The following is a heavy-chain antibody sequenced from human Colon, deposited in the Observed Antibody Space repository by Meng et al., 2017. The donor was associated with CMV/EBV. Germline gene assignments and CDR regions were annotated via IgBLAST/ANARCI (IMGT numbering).Heavy chain of an antibody. J-gene: IGHJ4*02. CDR2: VYSSCST. V-gene: IGHV3-66*01. Sequence: QVVWTGRLSFPPGGPLRLSSAAFGFIVRSTHLRWVRKAPGRVLQCVSVVYSSCSTFYTDSVKIRYTISRDNSKNTLYLQMTSLSAEYTAVYCCARSYSGTSSWGQGTLVTVSS. D-gene: IGHD1-26*01. CDR1: GFIVRSTH. CDR3: ARSYSGTSS.